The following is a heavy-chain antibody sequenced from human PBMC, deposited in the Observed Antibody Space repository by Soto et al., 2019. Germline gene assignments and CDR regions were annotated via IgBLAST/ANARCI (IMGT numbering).Heavy chain of an antibody. CDR1: GFTFSNSA. J-gene: IGHJ4*02. CDR3: AKETYRGSSHFAY. V-gene: IGHV3-23*01. Sequence: EVHLLESGGGLVQPGGSLRLSCAASGFTFSNSAMSWVRQAPGKGLDWVSSISDSGVSTYYADSVKGRFTISRDNSKSTLYLQMNSLRAEDTAVYYCAKETYRGSSHFAYWGQGTMVTVSS. D-gene: IGHD6-6*01. CDR2: ISDSGVST.